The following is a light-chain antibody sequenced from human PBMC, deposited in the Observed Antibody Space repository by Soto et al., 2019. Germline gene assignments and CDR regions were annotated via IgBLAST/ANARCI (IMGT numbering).Light chain of an antibody. J-gene: IGLJ2*01. Sequence: ALTQPASVSGSPGQSITISCTGTSSDVGGYNYVSWYQQHPGKAPKPMIYDVSNRPSGVSNRFSGSKSGNTASLTISGLQAEDEADYYCSSYTSSSTLVVFGGGTKLTVL. V-gene: IGLV2-14*01. CDR1: SSDVGGYNY. CDR2: DVS. CDR3: SSYTSSSTLVV.